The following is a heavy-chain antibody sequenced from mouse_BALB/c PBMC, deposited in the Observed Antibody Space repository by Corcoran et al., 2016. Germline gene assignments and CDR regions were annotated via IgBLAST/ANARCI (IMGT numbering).Heavy chain of an antibody. J-gene: IGHJ4*01. D-gene: IGHD2-4*01. CDR3: ARRDYGAMDY. CDR2: IYPYNGGT. CDR1: GYTFTDDN. V-gene: IGHV1S29*02. Sequence: EVQLQQSGPELVKPGASVKISCKASGYTFTDDNMHWVKQSHGKSLEWIGYIYPYNGGTGYNQKFKSKATLTVDNSSSTAYMALRSLTSEDSAVYYCARRDYGAMDYWGQGTSVTVSS.